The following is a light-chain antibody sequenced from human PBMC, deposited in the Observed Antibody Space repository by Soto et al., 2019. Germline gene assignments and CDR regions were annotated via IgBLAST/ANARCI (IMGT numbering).Light chain of an antibody. CDR2: DVS. CDR1: SSDVGGYNY. V-gene: IGLV2-14*01. J-gene: IGLJ1*01. CDR3: SSYTGSTTLHYV. Sequence: QSALTQPASVSGSPGQSITISCTGTSSDVGGYNYVSWYQQHPGKALKLLIYDVSNRPSGASNRFSGSKSGNTASLTISGLQAEDEADYYCSSYTGSTTLHYVFGTGTKVTVL.